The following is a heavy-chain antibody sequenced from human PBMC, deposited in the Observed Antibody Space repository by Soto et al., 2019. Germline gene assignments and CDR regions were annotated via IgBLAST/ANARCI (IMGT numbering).Heavy chain of an antibody. CDR3: AREGSYSAYNFAHGIQLWSFDF. D-gene: IGHD5-12*01. V-gene: IGHV4-4*07. Sequence: SETLSLTCSVSGGSINTFYWSWVRQPAGKGLEWIGRIFSSGSTSFNPSLESRVAMSVDTSKNHFSLNLSSVTAADMAVYYCAREGSYSAYNFAHGIQLWSFDFWGQGALVTVSS. CDR2: IFSSGST. CDR1: GGSINTFY. J-gene: IGHJ4*02.